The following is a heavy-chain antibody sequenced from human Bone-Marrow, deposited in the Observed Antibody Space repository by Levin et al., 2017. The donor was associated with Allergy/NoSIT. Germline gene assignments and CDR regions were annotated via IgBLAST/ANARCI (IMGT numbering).Heavy chain of an antibody. D-gene: IGHD1-26*01. V-gene: IGHV3-9*01. CDR1: GFTFHDYA. CDR2: ITYNTGNI. Sequence: SLKISCAASGFTFHDYAMHWVRQAPGKGLEWVAGITYNTGNIDYADSVKGRFTISRDNAKNFLYLQMNSLRAEDTAFYYCAKDVTGGSYSFGYFDYWGQGNLVTVSS. J-gene: IGHJ4*02. CDR3: AKDVTGGSYSFGYFDY.